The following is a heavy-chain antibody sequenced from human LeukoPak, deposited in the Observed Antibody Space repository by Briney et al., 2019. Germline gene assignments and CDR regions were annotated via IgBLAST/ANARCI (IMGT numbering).Heavy chain of an antibody. CDR3: ARVSNHDAFDI. Sequence: SVKVSCKASGGTFSSYAISWVRQAPGQGLEWMGRIIPILGIANYAQKFQGRVTITADKSTSTAYMELSSLRSEDTAVYYCARVSNHDAFDIWGQGTMVTVSS. CDR1: GGTFSSYA. V-gene: IGHV1-69*04. J-gene: IGHJ3*02. CDR2: IIPILGIA.